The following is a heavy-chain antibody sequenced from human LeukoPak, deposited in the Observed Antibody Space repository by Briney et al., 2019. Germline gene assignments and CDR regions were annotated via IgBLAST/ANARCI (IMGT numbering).Heavy chain of an antibody. D-gene: IGHD3-22*01. CDR3: ARDPFRDYDSSGYFDF. V-gene: IGHV3-48*04. CDR1: GFTFNKYS. CDR2: ISSSGSTR. Sequence: PGGSLRLSCAASGFTFNKYSMNWVRQAPGKGLDWLSSISSSGSTRYYADSVKGRFTISRDNAKNSLHLQMNSLRAEDTAVYYCARDPFRDYDSSGYFDFWGQGTPVTVSS. J-gene: IGHJ4*02.